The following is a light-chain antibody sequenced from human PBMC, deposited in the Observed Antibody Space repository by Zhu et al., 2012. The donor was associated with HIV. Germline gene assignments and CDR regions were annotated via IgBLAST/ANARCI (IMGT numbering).Light chain of an antibody. CDR1: QNVGSN. V-gene: IGKV3-15*01. Sequence: EIVLTQSPGTLSLSPGERATLSCRASQNVGSNYLAWYQQKPGQAPRLLIYGASTRATGISARFSGSGSGTEFTLTISSLQSEDFAIYYCQQYNNWPLFTFGPGTELDIK. CDR3: QQYNNWPLFT. J-gene: IGKJ3*01. CDR2: GAS.